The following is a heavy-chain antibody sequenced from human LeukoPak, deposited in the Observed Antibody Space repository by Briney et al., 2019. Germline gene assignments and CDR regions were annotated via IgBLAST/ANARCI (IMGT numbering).Heavy chain of an antibody. Sequence: GGSLRLSCAASGFTFSSYSMNWVRQAPGKGLEWVSYISSSSSTIYYADSVKGRFTISRDNAKNSLYLQMSSLRDEDTAAYYCARVHRGYSYGRLDYWGQGTLVTVSS. V-gene: IGHV3-48*02. CDR3: ARVHRGYSYGRLDY. D-gene: IGHD5-18*01. CDR2: ISSSSSTI. J-gene: IGHJ4*02. CDR1: GFTFSSYS.